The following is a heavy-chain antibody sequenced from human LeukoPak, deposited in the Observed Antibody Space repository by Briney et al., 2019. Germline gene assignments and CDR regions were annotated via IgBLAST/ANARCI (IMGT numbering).Heavy chain of an antibody. Sequence: SETLSLTCTVSGGSISSSSYYWSWIRQPAGKGLEWIGQIHSSGSTYYNPSLKSRLTMSGDTSKNQFSLKLSSVTAADTAVYYCVRGGSKAAATFDFWGQGTLVTVSS. D-gene: IGHD2-2*01. CDR1: GGSISSSSYY. V-gene: IGHV4-61*09. J-gene: IGHJ4*02. CDR3: VRGGSKAAATFDF. CDR2: IHSSGST.